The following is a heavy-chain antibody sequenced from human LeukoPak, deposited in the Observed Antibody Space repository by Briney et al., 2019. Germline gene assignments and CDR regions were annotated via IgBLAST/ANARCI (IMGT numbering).Heavy chain of an antibody. Sequence: SETLSLTCAVYGGSFSGYYWSWIRQPPGKGLEWIGEINHSGSTNYNPSLKSRVTISVDTSKNQFSLKLGSVTAADTAVYYCARTVMTTVTNFDYWGQGTLVTVSS. CDR3: ARTVMTTVTNFDY. J-gene: IGHJ4*02. CDR1: GGSFSGYY. D-gene: IGHD4-17*01. V-gene: IGHV4-34*01. CDR2: INHSGST.